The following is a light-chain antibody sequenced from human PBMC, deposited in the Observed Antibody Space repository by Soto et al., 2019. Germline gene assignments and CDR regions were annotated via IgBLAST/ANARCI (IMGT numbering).Light chain of an antibody. CDR1: QTVIRN. CDR3: QRYETLIT. V-gene: IGKV3-15*01. CDR2: GAS. J-gene: IGKJ5*01. Sequence: EIVMTQSPATLSVSPGERATLSCRASQTVIRNLAWYQQKPGQTPMLLIFGASTRATGIPARFSGSGSGTEFTLTISSLQSEDFAVYYCQRYETLITFGQGTRLEIK.